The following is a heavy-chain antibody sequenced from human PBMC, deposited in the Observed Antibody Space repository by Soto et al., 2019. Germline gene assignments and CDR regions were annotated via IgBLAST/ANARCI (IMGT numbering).Heavy chain of an antibody. CDR3: ARGAMIVVVMADY. Sequence: GASVKVSCKVSGYTLTELSIHWVRQAPGKGLEWMGGFDPEDGETIYAQKFQGRVTMTRDASTSTVYMELSSLRSEDTAVYYCARGAMIVVVMADYWGQGTLVTVSS. J-gene: IGHJ4*02. CDR2: FDPEDGET. CDR1: GYTLTELS. V-gene: IGHV1-24*01. D-gene: IGHD3-22*01.